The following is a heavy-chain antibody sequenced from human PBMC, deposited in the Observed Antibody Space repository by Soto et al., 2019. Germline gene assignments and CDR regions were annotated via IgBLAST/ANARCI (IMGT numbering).Heavy chain of an antibody. D-gene: IGHD3-9*01. CDR1: GGSFSGYY. CDR2: INHSGST. V-gene: IGHV4-34*01. Sequence: SETLSLTCAVYGGSFSGYYWSWIRQPPGKGLEWIGEINHSGSTNYNPSLKSRVTISVDTSKNQFSLKLSSVTAADTAVYYCARGRTRYYDILTGTKQTYYYYMDVWGKGTTVTVSS. CDR3: ARGRTRYYDILTGTKQTYYYYMDV. J-gene: IGHJ6*03.